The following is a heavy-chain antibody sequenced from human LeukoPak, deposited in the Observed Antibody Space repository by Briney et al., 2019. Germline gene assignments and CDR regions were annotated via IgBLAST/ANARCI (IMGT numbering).Heavy chain of an antibody. Sequence: SQTLSPTCAISGDSVSSNSAAWNWIRQSPSRGLEWLGRTYYRSKWYNDYAVSVKSRITINPDTSKNQFSLQLNSVTAADTAVYYCARVGYCSSTSCYLAPTDVWGQGTTVTVSS. CDR2: TYYRSKWYN. CDR1: GDSVSSNSAA. J-gene: IGHJ6*02. V-gene: IGHV6-1*01. D-gene: IGHD2-2*01. CDR3: ARVGYCSSTSCYLAPTDV.